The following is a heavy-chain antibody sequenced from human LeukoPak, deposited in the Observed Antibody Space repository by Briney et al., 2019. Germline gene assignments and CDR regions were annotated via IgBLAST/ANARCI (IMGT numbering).Heavy chain of an antibody. J-gene: IGHJ6*03. CDR1: GFTYDENA. D-gene: IGHD2-2*01. CDR2: SRSRTDRETT. CDR3: SRVERSSINIGYYYMAV. Sequence: GGPLSLPCTALGFTYDENAMMGSRDSRGKALVGGRHSRSRTDRETTKYTASVMGRFSMSTDDSKNIPYLQMNSLENEDTAVYYCSRVERSSINIGYYYMAVWGKGTSVTFSS. V-gene: IGHV3-49*01.